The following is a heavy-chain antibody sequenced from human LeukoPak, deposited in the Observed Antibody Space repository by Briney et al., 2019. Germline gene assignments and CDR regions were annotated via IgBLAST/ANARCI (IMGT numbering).Heavy chain of an antibody. J-gene: IGHJ4*02. CDR3: ARISDTSGYYYFLDY. D-gene: IGHD3-22*01. CDR2: FHSGGSI. CDR1: GFTVSSHY. V-gene: IGHV3-66*02. Sequence: QAGGSLTLSCAASGFTVSSHYMSWVRQAPGKGLEWVSLFHSGGSIYHADSVKGRFTISRDTSKNTLYLQMNGLRPEDTAVYYCARISDTSGYYYFLDYWGQGTQVTVSS.